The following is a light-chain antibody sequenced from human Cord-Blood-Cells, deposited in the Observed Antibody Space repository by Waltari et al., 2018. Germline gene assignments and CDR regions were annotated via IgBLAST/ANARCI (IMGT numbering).Light chain of an antibody. CDR3: QSYDSSLSGYVV. CDR2: GNS. J-gene: IGLJ2*01. CDR1: SSNIGAGYD. Sequence: QSVLTQPPSVSGAPGPRVTISCTGRSSNIGAGYDVHSYQQLPGTAPKLLIYGNSNRPSGVPDRFSGSKSGTSASLAITGLQAEDEADYYCQSYDSSLSGYVVFGGGTKLTVL. V-gene: IGLV1-40*01.